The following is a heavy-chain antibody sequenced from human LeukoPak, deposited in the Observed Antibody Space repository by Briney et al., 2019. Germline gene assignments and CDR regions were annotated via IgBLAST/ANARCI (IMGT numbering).Heavy chain of an antibody. CDR2: IKRDGSEK. V-gene: IGHV3-7*01. J-gene: IGHJ4*02. D-gene: IGHD6-19*01. CDR1: GFTFSSYW. Sequence: PGGSLRLSCAASGFTFSSYWMSWVRQAPGKGLEWVANIKRDGSEKYYVDSVKGRFTISRDNAKNSLYLQMNSLRAEDTAVYYCARDPEAVAGYYFDYWGQGTLVTVSS. CDR3: ARDPEAVAGYYFDY.